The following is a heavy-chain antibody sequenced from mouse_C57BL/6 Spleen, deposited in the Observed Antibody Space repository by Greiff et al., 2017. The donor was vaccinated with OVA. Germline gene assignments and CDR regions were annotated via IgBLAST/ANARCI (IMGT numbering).Heavy chain of an antibody. CDR1: GYTFTNYY. D-gene: IGHD4-1*01. CDR2: INPNNGGT. Sequence: EVQLQQSGPELVKPGASVKISCKASGYTFTNYYMNWVKQSPGQSLEWIGDINPNNGGTSYNQKFKGKATLTVDKSSSTAYMELRSLPSEDAAVYYCARLPWDVYAMDYWGQGTSVTVSS. J-gene: IGHJ4*01. CDR3: ARLPWDVYAMDY. V-gene: IGHV1-26*01.